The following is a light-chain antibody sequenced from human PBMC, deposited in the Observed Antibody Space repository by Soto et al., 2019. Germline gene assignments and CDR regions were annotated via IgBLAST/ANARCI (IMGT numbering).Light chain of an antibody. Sequence: QSVLTQPPSASGTPGQKVTISCSGSSSTIGSNYVYCYQQLPGTAPKLLMYTNNQRPSGVPDRFSGSKSGTSASLAISGLRSDDEADYFCATWDDSLNGFYVFGTGTKVTVL. J-gene: IGLJ1*01. CDR2: TNN. V-gene: IGLV1-47*01. CDR3: ATWDDSLNGFYV. CDR1: SSTIGSNY.